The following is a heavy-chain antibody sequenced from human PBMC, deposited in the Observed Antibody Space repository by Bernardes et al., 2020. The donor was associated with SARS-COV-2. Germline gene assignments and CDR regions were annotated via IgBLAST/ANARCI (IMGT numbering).Heavy chain of an antibody. Sequence: SGPTLVKPTQTLTLTCTFSGFSLSTSGVGVGWIRQPPGKALEWLALIYWNDDKRYSPSLRSRLTITKDTSKNQVVLTMTNMDPVDTATYYCAHSLYDYTTQYNSFDPWRHGTLVTVSS. D-gene: IGHD4-4*01. J-gene: IGHJ5*02. CDR3: AHSLYDYTTQYNSFDP. CDR2: IYWNDDK. V-gene: IGHV2-5*01. CDR1: GFSLSTSGVG.